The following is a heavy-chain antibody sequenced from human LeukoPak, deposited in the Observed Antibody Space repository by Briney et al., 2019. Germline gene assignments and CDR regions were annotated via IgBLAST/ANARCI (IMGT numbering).Heavy chain of an antibody. V-gene: IGHV3-74*01. D-gene: IGHD2-2*01. CDR2: ISRDESST. CDR3: ARGGFTGTSCPYFDY. J-gene: IGHJ4*02. Sequence: GGSLRLSCATSGFSFSNAWMHWVRQAPGKGLVWVSRISRDESSTSYADSVKGRFTISRDNAKNTLYLKMNSLRAEDTAIYFCARGGFTGTSCPYFDYWGQGTLVTVSS. CDR1: GFSFSNAW.